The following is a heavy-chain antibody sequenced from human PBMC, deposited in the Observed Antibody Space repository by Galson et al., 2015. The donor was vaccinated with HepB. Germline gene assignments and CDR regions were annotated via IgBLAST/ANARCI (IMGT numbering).Heavy chain of an antibody. CDR2: IATSGDS. Sequence: SLRLSCAASGFIFSTYDMHWVRQATGKGLEWVSAIATSGDSYYADSVKGRFTISRENAKNSLYLQMNSLRGGDTAVYYCVRGTVGVGAFDIWGQGTMVTVSS. V-gene: IGHV3-13*01. CDR1: GFIFSTYD. D-gene: IGHD3-10*01. CDR3: VRGTVGVGAFDI. J-gene: IGHJ3*02.